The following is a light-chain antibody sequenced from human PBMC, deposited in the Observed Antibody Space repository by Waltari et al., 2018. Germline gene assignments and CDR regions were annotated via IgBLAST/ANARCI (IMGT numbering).Light chain of an antibody. CDR1: QTISSY. CDR2: AAS. Sequence: DIQMTQSPSSLSASVGDRVSITCRTSQTISSYLNWYKQKPGKAPNLLIYAASSLQSGVPSRFSGSGSVTDFTLTISSLQSEDFATYYCQQTYSTPRTFGQGTKVEVK. CDR3: QQTYSTPRT. J-gene: IGKJ1*01. V-gene: IGKV1-39*01.